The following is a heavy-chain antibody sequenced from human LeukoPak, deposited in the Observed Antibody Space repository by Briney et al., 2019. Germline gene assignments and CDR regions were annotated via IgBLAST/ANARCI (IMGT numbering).Heavy chain of an antibody. V-gene: IGHV3-23*01. CDR2: ISGYDSRT. D-gene: IGHD3-10*01. Sequence: GGSLRLSCAASGFTFSTYAMSWVRQAPGKGLQWVSTISGYDSRTYYADSVRGRFTISRDNSKNTLYVQMNSLRADDTAVYYCAKGYYYGSGSYSTFDYWGQGTLVTVSS. J-gene: IGHJ4*02. CDR3: AKGYYYGSGSYSTFDY. CDR1: GFTFSTYA.